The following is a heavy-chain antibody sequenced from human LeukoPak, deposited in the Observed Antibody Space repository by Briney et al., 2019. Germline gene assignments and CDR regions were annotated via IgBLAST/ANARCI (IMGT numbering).Heavy chain of an antibody. CDR3: AKNKVRGYCSSTSCYSFDS. J-gene: IGHJ5*01. D-gene: IGHD2-2*01. V-gene: IGHV3-43D*04. CDR2: ISWDGGST. CDR1: GFTFDDYT. Sequence: PGGSLRLSCAASGFTFDDYTMLWVRQAPGKGLEWVSLISWDGGSTYYADSVQGRFTISRDNRKNSLYLQMNSLRAEDTALYYCAKNKVRGYCSSTSCYSFDSWGQGTLVTVSS.